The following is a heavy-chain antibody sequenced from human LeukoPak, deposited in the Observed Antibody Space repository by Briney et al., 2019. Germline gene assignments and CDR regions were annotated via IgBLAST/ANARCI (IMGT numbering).Heavy chain of an antibody. CDR2: IDSTSTYI. V-gene: IGHV3-21*01. Sequence: GGSLRLSCAASGFNFSRYAMNWVRQAPGKGLEWVSSIDSTSTYIYYADSVRGRFTISRDNAQNSLYLQVNSLRAEDTAVYYCTRGSYGDYEYWGQGTLVTVSS. CDR1: GFNFSRYA. J-gene: IGHJ4*02. D-gene: IGHD4-17*01. CDR3: TRGSYGDYEY.